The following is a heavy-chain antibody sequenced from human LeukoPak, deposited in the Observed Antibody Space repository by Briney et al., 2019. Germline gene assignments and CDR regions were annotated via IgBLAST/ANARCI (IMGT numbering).Heavy chain of an antibody. D-gene: IGHD5/OR15-5a*01. CDR2: TNWNGGST. CDR3: VREGLRGVFDY. J-gene: IGHJ4*02. CDR1: AFTFSTYA. V-gene: IGHV3-20*04. Sequence: GGSLRLSCAASAFTFSTYAMHWVRQAPGKGLEWVCGTNWNGGSTGYADSVKGRFTISRDNAKNSLYLQMNSLRAEDTALYYCVREGLRGVFDYCGQGTLVTVSS.